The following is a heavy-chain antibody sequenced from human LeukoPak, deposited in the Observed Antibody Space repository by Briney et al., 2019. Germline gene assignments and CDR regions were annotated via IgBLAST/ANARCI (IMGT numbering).Heavy chain of an antibody. CDR2: IYHSGST. CDR1: GYSISSGYY. Sequence: SETLSLTCTVSGYSISSGYYWGWIRQPPGKGLEWIGSIYHSGSTYYNPSLKRRVTISVDTSKNQFSLKLSSVTAADTAVYYCARASLSDSSAYPWGQGTLVTVSS. CDR3: ARASLSDSSAYP. D-gene: IGHD3-22*01. J-gene: IGHJ5*02. V-gene: IGHV4-38-2*02.